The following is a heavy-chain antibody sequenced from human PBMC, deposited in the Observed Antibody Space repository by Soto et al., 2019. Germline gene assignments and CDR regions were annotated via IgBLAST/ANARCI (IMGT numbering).Heavy chain of an antibody. V-gene: IGHV1-69*08. CDR1: GGTFSTST. CDR2: TIPLLNVA. D-gene: IGHD5-12*01. J-gene: IGHJ4*02. CDR3: ARDSPIGSTFSGYDAIDS. Sequence: QVQLVQSGAEVKKPGSSVKVSCKASGGTFSTSTFTWVRQAPGQGLEWMGRTIPLLNVADYAQDFQGRLTITAAQXTXTXXMELTSLTSKDAAVYYCARDSPIGSTFSGYDAIDSWGQGTLVTVSS.